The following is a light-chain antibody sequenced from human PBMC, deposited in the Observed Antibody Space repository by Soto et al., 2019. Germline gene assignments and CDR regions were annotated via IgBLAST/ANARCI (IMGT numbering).Light chain of an antibody. Sequence: EIVLTQSPGTLSLSPGERATLSCRASQSVSSYYLAWYQQKPGQAPRLLIYGASSRATGIPARFSGSGSGTDFTVTISTLEPEDFAVYYCQQYGSSPLVTFGQGTRLEIK. CDR2: GAS. J-gene: IGKJ5*01. CDR3: QQYGSSPLVT. CDR1: QSVSSYY. V-gene: IGKV3-20*01.